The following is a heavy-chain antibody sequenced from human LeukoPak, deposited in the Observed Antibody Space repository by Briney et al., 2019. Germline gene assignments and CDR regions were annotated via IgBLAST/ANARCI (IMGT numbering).Heavy chain of an antibody. Sequence: SQTLFLTCTVSGGCVSSGGYYWSWIRQHPGKSLEWIGYIYYSGSTYYNPSLKSRVTISVDTSKNQFSLKQSSVTAADTAVYYCARDLNWFDPWGQGTLVTVSS. J-gene: IGHJ5*02. V-gene: IGHV4-31*03. CDR2: IYYSGST. CDR3: ARDLNWFDP. CDR1: GGCVSSGGYY.